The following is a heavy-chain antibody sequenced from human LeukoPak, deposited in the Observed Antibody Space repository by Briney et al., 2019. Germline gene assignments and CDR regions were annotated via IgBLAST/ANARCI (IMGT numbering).Heavy chain of an antibody. CDR2: ISSRSSYI. D-gene: IGHD3-10*01. CDR3: ARDYYGSGSYDY. J-gene: IGHJ4*02. V-gene: IGHV3-21*01. Sequence: GGSLTLSCAASGYTFSSYSMNWVRRAPGRGREGVTSISSRSSYIYYAASVKGRFTISRDNAKNSLYLQMNTLSAEDTAVYYCARDYYGSGSYDYWGQGPLVTVSS. CDR1: GYTFSSYS.